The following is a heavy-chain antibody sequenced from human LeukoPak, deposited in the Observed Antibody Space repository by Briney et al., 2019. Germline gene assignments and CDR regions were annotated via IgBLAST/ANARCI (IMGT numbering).Heavy chain of an antibody. CDR2: IYPADSDT. CDR3: ARHGQGYSLDWFDP. Sequence: GESLKISCKASGYSFSNYWIGWVRQVPGKGLEWMGIIYPADSDTRSSPSFQGQVIISADKSITTAYLQWSSLKASDTAMYYCARHGQGYSLDWFDPWGQGTLVTVSS. J-gene: IGHJ5*02. CDR1: GYSFSNYW. V-gene: IGHV5-51*01. D-gene: IGHD5-18*01.